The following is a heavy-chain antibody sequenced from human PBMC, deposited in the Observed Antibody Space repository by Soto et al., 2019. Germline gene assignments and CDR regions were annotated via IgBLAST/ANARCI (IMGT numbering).Heavy chain of an antibody. CDR2: INHSGST. D-gene: IGHD3-3*01. Sequence: SETLSLTCEVYGGSFSGYSWSWIRQPPGKGLEWIAEINHSGSTNYNPSLKSRVTISVDTSKNQFSLKLSSVTAADTAVYYCARGLTYYAFWSGYPYGMDLWGQGTTVTVSS. CDR1: GGSFSGYS. J-gene: IGHJ6*02. V-gene: IGHV4-34*01. CDR3: ARGLTYYAFWSGYPYGMDL.